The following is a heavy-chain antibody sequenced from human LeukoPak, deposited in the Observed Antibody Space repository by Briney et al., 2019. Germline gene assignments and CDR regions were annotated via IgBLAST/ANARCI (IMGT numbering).Heavy chain of an antibody. CDR2: IYYSGST. V-gene: IGHV4-59*01. J-gene: IGHJ4*02. CDR1: GGSISSYY. Sequence: SETLSLTCTVSGGSISSYYWSWIRQPPGKGLEWIGYIYYSGSTNYNPSLKSRVTISVDTSKNQFSLKLSSVTAADTAVYYCARGYDFWSGYSLDDWGQGTLVTVSS. D-gene: IGHD3-3*01. CDR3: ARGYDFWSGYSLDD.